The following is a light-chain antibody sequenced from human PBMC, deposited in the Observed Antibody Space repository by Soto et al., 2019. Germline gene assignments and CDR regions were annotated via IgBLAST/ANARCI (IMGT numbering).Light chain of an antibody. CDR1: QNINTW. CDR3: QQYGTNSRLT. J-gene: IGKJ1*01. CDR2: KAS. V-gene: IGKV1-5*03. Sequence: DIQLTQSPSTLSASVGDRVTITCRTSQNINTWLAWFQKKPGKAPKVLISKASTLESGVPSRFSGDGSGTEVTLTISSLQADDVAADYCQQYGTNSRLTFGQGTKVEIK.